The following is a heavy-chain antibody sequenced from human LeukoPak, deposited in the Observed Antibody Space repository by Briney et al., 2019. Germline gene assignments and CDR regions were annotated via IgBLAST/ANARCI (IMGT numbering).Heavy chain of an antibody. D-gene: IGHD2-2*01. CDR1: GGSISSYY. CDR3: ARGQYHLLYWYFDL. V-gene: IGHV4-4*07. J-gene: IGHJ2*01. Sequence: SETLSLTCTVSGGSISSYYWSWIRQPAGKGLERIGRIYSSGSTNYNPSLKSRVTMSVDTSKNQFSLKLSSVTAPDTAVYYCARGQYHLLYWYFDLWGRGTLVTVSS. CDR2: IYSSGST.